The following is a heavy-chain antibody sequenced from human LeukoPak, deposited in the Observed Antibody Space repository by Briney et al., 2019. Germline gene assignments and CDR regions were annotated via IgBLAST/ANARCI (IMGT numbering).Heavy chain of an antibody. CDR3: ARDGRWFGELLYDY. D-gene: IGHD3-10*01. CDR1: GFTFSSYS. J-gene: IGHJ4*02. CDR2: ISSSSSYI. Sequence: GGSLRLSCAASGFTFSSYSMNWVRQAPGKGLXXXXSISSSSSYIYYADSVKGRFTISRDNAKNSLYLQMNSLRAEDTAVYYCARDGRWFGELLYDYWGQGTLVTVSS. V-gene: IGHV3-21*01.